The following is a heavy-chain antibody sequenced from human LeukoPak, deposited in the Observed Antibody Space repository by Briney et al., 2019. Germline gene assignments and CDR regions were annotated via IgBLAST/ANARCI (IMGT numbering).Heavy chain of an antibody. V-gene: IGHV4-59*01. CDR3: ARSIKRGLFDY. CDR1: GGSIGFYY. J-gene: IGHJ4*02. D-gene: IGHD3-10*01. Sequence: SETLSLTCTVSGGSIGFYYWNWIRQPPGKGLEWIGCVYYNGSSNYDPSLKSRVTISVDTSKIQFSLKLSSVTAADTAVYYCARSIKRGLFDYWGQGSLVTVSS. CDR2: VYYNGSS.